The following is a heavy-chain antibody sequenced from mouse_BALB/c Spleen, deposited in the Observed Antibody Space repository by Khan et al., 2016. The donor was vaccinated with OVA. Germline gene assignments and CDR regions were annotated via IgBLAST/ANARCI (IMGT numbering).Heavy chain of an antibody. CDR1: GFTFSNYG. J-gene: IGHJ3*01. CDR3: TSHFTGSFAY. Sequence: MQLEESGGDLVKPGGSLKLSCAASGFTFSNYGMSWVRQTPDKRLEWVATISSDGTYTYYPDSVKGRFTISRNNAKNTLYLQMSSLKSEDTAMYYCTSHFTGSFAYWGQGTLVTVSA. CDR2: ISSDGTYT. D-gene: IGHD4-1*01. V-gene: IGHV5-6*01.